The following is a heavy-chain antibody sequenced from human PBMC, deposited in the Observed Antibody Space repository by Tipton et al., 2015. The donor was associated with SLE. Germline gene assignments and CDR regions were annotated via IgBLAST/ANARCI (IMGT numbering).Heavy chain of an antibody. Sequence: LRLSCTVSGYSISSGYYWGWIRQPPGKGLEWIGSIYHSGSTYYNPSLKSRVTISVDTSKNQFSLKLSSVTAADTAVYYCARPTKKYSSSWPFDYWGQGTLVTVSS. CDR3: ARPTKKYSSSWPFDY. J-gene: IGHJ4*02. CDR1: GYSISSGYY. V-gene: IGHV4-38-2*02. D-gene: IGHD6-13*01. CDR2: IYHSGST.